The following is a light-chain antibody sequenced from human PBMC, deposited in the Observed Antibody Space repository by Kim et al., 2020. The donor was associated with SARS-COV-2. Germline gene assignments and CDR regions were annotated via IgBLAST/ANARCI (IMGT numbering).Light chain of an antibody. J-gene: IGLJ2*01. CDR2: QDS. CDR3: QAWDSSSHVV. CDR1: KLGDKY. Sequence: SHELTQPPSVSVSPGQTASITCSGDKLGDKYACWYQQKPGQSPVLVIYQDSKRPSGIPERFSGSNSGNTATLTISGTQAMDEADYYCQAWDSSSHVVFGGGTQLTVL. V-gene: IGLV3-1*01.